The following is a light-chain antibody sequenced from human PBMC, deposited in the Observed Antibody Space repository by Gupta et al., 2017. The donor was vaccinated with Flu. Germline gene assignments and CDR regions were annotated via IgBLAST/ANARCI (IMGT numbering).Light chain of an antibody. J-gene: IGKJ1*01. CDR1: QSVSSY. V-gene: IGKV3-11*01. Sequence: PATLSLSPGERATLSCRASQSVSSYLAWYQQKPGQAPRLLIYDASNRATGVPARFSGSGSGTEFTLTISSREPEDFAVYYCQHRSNWPRTFGQGTKVEIK. CDR2: DAS. CDR3: QHRSNWPRT.